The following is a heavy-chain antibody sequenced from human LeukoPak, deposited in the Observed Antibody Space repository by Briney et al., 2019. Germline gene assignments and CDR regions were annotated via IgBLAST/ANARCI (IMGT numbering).Heavy chain of an antibody. CDR3: AGTGGIAVAGYFDF. D-gene: IGHD6-19*01. Sequence: PGGSLRLSCAASGFTFSSYALNWVRQAPGKGLEWVSVISGSGGTTYYADSVKGRFTISRDNSRNTLHLQMNSLRAEDTAVYYCAGTGGIAVAGYFDFWGQGTLVTVSS. CDR1: GFTFSSYA. V-gene: IGHV3-23*01. CDR2: ISGSGGTT. J-gene: IGHJ4*02.